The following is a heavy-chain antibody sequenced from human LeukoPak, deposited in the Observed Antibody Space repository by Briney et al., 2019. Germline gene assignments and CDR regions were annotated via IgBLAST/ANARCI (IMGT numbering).Heavy chain of an antibody. Sequence: PGGSLRLSCAASGFTFSSYGMSWVRQPPGKGLEWIGEIYHSGRTNYTPSLKSRVTISVDKSKNQFSLKLSSVTAADTAVYYCARPRGYSYGNWGQGTLVTVSS. V-gene: IGHV4-4*02. CDR1: GFTFSSYGM. J-gene: IGHJ4*02. CDR2: IYHSGRT. D-gene: IGHD5-18*01. CDR3: ARPRGYSYGN.